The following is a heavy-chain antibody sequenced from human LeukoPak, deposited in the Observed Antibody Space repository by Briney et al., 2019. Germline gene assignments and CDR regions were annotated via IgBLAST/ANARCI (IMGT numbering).Heavy chain of an antibody. Sequence: GESLKISCKGSGYTFTSYWIGWVRQMPGKGLEWMGIIFPGDSDIKYSPSFQDQVTISADNSVTTAYLQWTTLKASDTAIYYCARGPAPRFGEFSPFYYYYMDVWGNGTTVTVSS. D-gene: IGHD3-10*01. J-gene: IGHJ6*03. CDR1: GYTFTSYW. CDR2: IFPGDSDI. V-gene: IGHV5-51*01. CDR3: ARGPAPRFGEFSPFYYYYMDV.